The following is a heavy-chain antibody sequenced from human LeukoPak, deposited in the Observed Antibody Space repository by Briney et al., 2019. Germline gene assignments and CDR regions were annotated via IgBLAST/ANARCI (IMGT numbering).Heavy chain of an antibody. CDR1: GFTFSSYA. V-gene: IGHV3-23*01. J-gene: IGHJ4*02. CDR2: GSGGGGST. Sequence: PGGSLRLSCVDSGFTFSSYAMSWVRQAPGKGLEXXXXXSGSGGGGSTYYADSVKGRFTISRDNSKDTPYMQMNSLRAEDTAVYYCAKGIAGYTYGWGYWGQGTLVTVSS. CDR3: AKGIAGYTYGWGY. D-gene: IGHD5-18*01.